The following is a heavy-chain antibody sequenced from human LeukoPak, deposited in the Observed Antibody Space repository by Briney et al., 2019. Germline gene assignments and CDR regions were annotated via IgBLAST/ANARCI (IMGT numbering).Heavy chain of an antibody. J-gene: IGHJ4*02. D-gene: IGHD6-19*01. CDR2: INPNSGGT. CDR1: GYTFTGYY. Sequence: ASVKVSCKASGYTFTGYYMHWVRQAPGQGLEWMGRINPNSGGTNYAQKFQGRVTMTRDTSISTAYMELSRLRSDDTAVYYCATSKWLVPYYFDYWGQGTLVTVSS. V-gene: IGHV1-2*06. CDR3: ATSKWLVPYYFDY.